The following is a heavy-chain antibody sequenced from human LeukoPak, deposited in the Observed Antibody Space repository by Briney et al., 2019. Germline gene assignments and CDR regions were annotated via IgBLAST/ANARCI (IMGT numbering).Heavy chain of an antibody. D-gene: IGHD4-17*01. CDR3: ARDGYGDGMDY. CDR1: GGSISDYY. Sequence: SETLSLTCTVSGGSISDYYWSWIRQPPGKGLEWLGYIYYSGSTKYNPSLESRVTISVDTSKNQFSLKLSSVTAADTAVYYCARDGYGDGMDYWGQGTLVTVSS. CDR2: IYYSGST. V-gene: IGHV4-59*01. J-gene: IGHJ4*02.